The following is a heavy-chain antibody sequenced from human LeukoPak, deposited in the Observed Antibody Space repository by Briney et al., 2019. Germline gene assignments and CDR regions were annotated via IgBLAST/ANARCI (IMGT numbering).Heavy chain of an antibody. CDR2: ITSSSGYT. D-gene: IGHD3-10*01. CDR3: ARSDSGLGSYFDY. V-gene: IGHV3-21*01. J-gene: IGHJ4*02. Sequence: GGSLRLSCAASGFTFNTYSMNWVRQAPGKGLEWVSSITSSSGYTYYADSVKGRFTISRDNAYNSLYLQMDSLSADDTAVYYCARSDSGLGSYFDYWGQGTLVTVSS. CDR1: GFTFNTYS.